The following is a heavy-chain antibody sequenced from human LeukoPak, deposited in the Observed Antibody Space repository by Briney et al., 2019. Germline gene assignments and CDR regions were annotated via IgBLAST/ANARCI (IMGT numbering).Heavy chain of an antibody. J-gene: IGHJ3*02. V-gene: IGHV4-59*08. CDR3: ARGPYSYDSSGAFDI. CDR2: ISDSGST. CDR1: GGSISSFY. D-gene: IGHD3-22*01. Sequence: SETLSLTCTVSGGSISSFYWSWIRQPPGKGLEWIGYISDSGSTNYNPSLKSRVTISVDTSKNKFSLKLSSVTAADTAVYFCARGPYSYDSSGAFDIWGQGTMVTVSS.